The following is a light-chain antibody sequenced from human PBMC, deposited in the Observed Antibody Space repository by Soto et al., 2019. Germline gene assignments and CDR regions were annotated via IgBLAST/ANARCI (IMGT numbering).Light chain of an antibody. Sequence: DVVMTQSPLSLPVTLGQPASISCRSSQSLVYSDGNTYLNWFQQRPGQSPRRVIYKVSNWDSGAPDRCTGSGSDTDFKLQISGVEAVDVGVYYCTGGTHWPFGPRTKGHIK. CDR1: QSLVYSDGNTY. CDR2: KVS. J-gene: IGKJ3*01. V-gene: IGKV2D-30*01. CDR3: TGGTHWP.